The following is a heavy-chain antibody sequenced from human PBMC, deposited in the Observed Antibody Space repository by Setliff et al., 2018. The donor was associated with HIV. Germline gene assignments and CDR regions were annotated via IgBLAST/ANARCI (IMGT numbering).Heavy chain of an antibody. CDR1: GFSLSTSGMC. Sequence: YGPTLVNPTQTLTLTCTFSGFSLSTSGMCVSWIRQPPGKALEWLARIDWDDDKYYSTSLKTRLTISKDTSKNQVVLTMTNMDPVDTATYYCARIHSSADYYYMDVWGKGTTVTVSS. CDR2: IDWDDDK. D-gene: IGHD6-19*01. J-gene: IGHJ6*03. CDR3: ARIHSSADYYYMDV. V-gene: IGHV2-70*11.